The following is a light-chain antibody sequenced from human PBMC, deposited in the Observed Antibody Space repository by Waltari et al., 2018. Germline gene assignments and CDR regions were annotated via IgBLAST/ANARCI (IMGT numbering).Light chain of an antibody. CDR3: QQYHDYPWT. CDR2: AAS. V-gene: IGKV1-8*01. Sequence: AIRMTQSPSSLSAPIGDRVTISCRASQGVSTYLAWYQQKPGKVHRLLIHAASTLQSGVPSRFSGSGTGTDFTLTITCLQSEDFATYYCQQYHDYPWTFGQGTKVDI. J-gene: IGKJ1*01. CDR1: QGVSTY.